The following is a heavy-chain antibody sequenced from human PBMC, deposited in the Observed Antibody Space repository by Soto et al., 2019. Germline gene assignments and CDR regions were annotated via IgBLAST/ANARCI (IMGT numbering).Heavy chain of an antibody. CDR2: IYYSGST. D-gene: IGHD3-22*01. Sequence: PSETLSLTCTVSGGSVSSGSYYWSWIRQPPGKGLEWIGYIYYSGSTNYNPSLKSRVTISVDTSKNQFSLKLSSVTAADTAVYYCARDPGQSGYYYAGRDYYYYGMDVWGQGTTVTVSS. CDR1: GGSVSSGSYY. V-gene: IGHV4-61*01. J-gene: IGHJ6*02. CDR3: ARDPGQSGYYYAGRDYYYYGMDV.